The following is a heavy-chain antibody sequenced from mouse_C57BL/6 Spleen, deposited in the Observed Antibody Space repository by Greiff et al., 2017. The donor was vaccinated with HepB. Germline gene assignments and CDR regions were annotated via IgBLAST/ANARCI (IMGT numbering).Heavy chain of an antibody. V-gene: IGHV14-1*01. CDR3: TTSNYAMDY. CDR2: IDPEDGDT. CDR1: GFNIKDYY. J-gene: IGHJ4*01. Sequence: EVQLQQSGAELVRPGASVKLSCTASGFNIKDYYMHWVKQRPEQGLEWIGSIDPEDGDTEYAPKFQGKATMTADTSSSTAYLQLSSMTSEDTAVYYGTTSNYAMDYWGQGTSVTVSS.